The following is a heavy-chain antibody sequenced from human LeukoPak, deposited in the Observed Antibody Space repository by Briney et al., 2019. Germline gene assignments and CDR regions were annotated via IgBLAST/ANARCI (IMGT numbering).Heavy chain of an antibody. CDR2: INPSGGST. Sequence: ASVKVSCKASGYTFTSYYMHWVRQAPGQGLEWMGIINPSGGSTSYAQKFQGRVTMTEDTSTDTAYMELSSLRSEDTAVYYCATDHGPPWNYLPGAFDIWGQGTMVTVSS. D-gene: IGHD1-7*01. CDR3: ATDHGPPWNYLPGAFDI. CDR1: GYTFTSYY. V-gene: IGHV1-46*01. J-gene: IGHJ3*02.